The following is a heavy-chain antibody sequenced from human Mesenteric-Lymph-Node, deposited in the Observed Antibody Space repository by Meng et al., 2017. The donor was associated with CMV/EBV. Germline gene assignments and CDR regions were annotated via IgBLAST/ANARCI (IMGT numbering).Heavy chain of an antibody. J-gene: IGHJ6*02. CDR1: GFTFSSYS. D-gene: IGHD2-15*01. V-gene: IGHV3-21*01. CDR3: AREQDDYYYYGMDV. Sequence: GESLKISCAASGFTFSSYSMNWVRQAPGKGLEWVSSISSSSSYIYYADSVKGRFTISRDNAKNPLYLQMNSLRAEDTAVYYCAREQDDYYYYGMDVWGQGTTVTVSS. CDR2: ISSSSSYI.